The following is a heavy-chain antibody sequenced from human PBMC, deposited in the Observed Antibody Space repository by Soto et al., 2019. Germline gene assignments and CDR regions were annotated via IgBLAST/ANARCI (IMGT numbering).Heavy chain of an antibody. J-gene: IGHJ4*02. D-gene: IGHD6-13*01. V-gene: IGHV3-9*01. Sequence: EVQLVESGGGLVQPGRSLRLSCTASGFTFDDYALHWVRQAPGKGLEWVSGITWNSDRVDYADSEKGRFTISRDNARNSLYLQMNSLRAEDTALYFCGKGLSIAAIDYWGQGTLVTVSS. CDR3: GKGLSIAAIDY. CDR2: ITWNSDRV. CDR1: GFTFDDYA.